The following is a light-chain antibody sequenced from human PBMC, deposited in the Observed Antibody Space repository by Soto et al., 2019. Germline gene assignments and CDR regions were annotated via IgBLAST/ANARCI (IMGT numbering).Light chain of an antibody. CDR1: RSDVGGHNY. J-gene: IGLJ3*02. V-gene: IGLV2-8*01. CDR2: DVT. CDR3: SSYADSSNLV. Sequence: QSALTQPPSASGSPGQSVTISCTGTRSDVGGHNYVSWYQQHPGRTPKLIIYDVTKRPSGVPDRFSGSRSGNTASLTVSGLQAEDEADYYCSSYADSSNLVFGGGTKVTVL.